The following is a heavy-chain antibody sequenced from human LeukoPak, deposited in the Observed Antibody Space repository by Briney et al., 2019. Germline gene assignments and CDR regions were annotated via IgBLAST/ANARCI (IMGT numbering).Heavy chain of an antibody. CDR2: ISGSGGST. Sequence: GGSLRLSCAASGFTFSSYAMSWVRQAPGKGLEWVSAISGSGGSTYYADSVKGRFTISRDNSMNTLYLQMNSLRAEDTAVYYCAKGYSGSYNNWFDPWGQGTLVTVSS. D-gene: IGHD1-26*01. CDR3: AKGYSGSYNNWFDP. CDR1: GFTFSSYA. V-gene: IGHV3-23*01. J-gene: IGHJ5*02.